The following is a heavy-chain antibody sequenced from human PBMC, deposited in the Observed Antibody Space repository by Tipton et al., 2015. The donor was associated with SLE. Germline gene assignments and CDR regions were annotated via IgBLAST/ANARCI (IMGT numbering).Heavy chain of an antibody. CDR1: GGSISSYY. J-gene: IGHJ3*01. V-gene: IGHV4-4*08. D-gene: IGHD3-3*01. Sequence: TLSLTCTVSGGSISSYYWSWIRQPPGKGLEWIGYIYTSGSTNYNPSLKSRVTISVDTSKNQFSLKLSSVTAADTAVYYCARDPYYDGAGDVWGQGTMVTVSS. CDR3: ARDPYYDGAGDV. CDR2: IYTSGST.